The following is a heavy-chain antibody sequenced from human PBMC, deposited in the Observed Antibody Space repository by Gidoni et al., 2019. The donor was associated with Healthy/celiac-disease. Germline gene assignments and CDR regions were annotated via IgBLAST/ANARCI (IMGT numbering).Heavy chain of an antibody. CDR2: IYYSGST. CDR1: GGSISSSSYY. Sequence: QLQLQESGPGLVKPSETLSLTCTVSGGSISSSSYYWGWIRQPPGKGLEWIGSIYYSGSTYYNPSLKRRVTISVDTSKNQFSLKLSSVTAADTAVYYCARVIAAAAYFDYWGQGTLVTVSS. V-gene: IGHV4-39*01. D-gene: IGHD6-13*01. CDR3: ARVIAAAAYFDY. J-gene: IGHJ4*02.